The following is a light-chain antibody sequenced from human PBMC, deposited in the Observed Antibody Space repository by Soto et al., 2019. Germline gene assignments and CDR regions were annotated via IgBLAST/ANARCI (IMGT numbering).Light chain of an antibody. V-gene: IGKV3-11*01. Sequence: IVVTESAGTLSLSRGEGATLSWRASQSVSSFLAWYQQKPGQAPRLLIYDASNRATGIPARFSGSGSGTDFTLTISSLEPEDFAVYYCQQHTNWPLTFGGGTKVDIK. J-gene: IGKJ4*01. CDR3: QQHTNWPLT. CDR2: DAS. CDR1: QSVSSF.